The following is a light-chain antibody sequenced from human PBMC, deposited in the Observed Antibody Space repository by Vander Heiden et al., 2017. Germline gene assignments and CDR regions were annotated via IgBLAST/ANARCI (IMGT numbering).Light chain of an antibody. CDR1: RTNIGNNY. CDR3: ATWEDSLSDMV. CDR2: NIN. V-gene: IGLV1-47*02. J-gene: IGLJ2*01. Sequence: QSVLTQPPSASGTPGQRVTISWSGSRTNIGNNYVTWYQQLPGTAPKLLLYNINQRPSGVPARFSGSKSGTSASLAISGLRSEDEAHYYCATWEDSLSDMVFGGGTKLTVL.